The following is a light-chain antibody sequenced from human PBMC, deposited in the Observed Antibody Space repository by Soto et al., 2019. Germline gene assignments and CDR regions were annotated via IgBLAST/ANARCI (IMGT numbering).Light chain of an antibody. CDR3: HRYNAFSQT. J-gene: IGKJ1*01. CDR1: HSINDW. CDR2: DAS. V-gene: IGKV1-5*01. Sequence: DIQMTQAPSTLSASVGDRVTITCRASHSINDWLAWFQQKPGKAPKVTIYDASSLKSGVPSRFSGSGSGTEFTLPVDGLQPDDVAAYYCHRYNAFSQTFGQGSKVEL.